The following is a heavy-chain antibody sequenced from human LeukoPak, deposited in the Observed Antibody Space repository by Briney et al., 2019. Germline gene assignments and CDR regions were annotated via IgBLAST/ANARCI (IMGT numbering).Heavy chain of an antibody. D-gene: IGHD1-20*01. CDR3: ARHRYRDPFFDY. CDR2: IYYSGST. Sequence: SETLSLTCAVYGGSFSGYYWSWIRQPPGKGLEWIGYIYYSGSTNYNPSLKSRVTISVDTSKNQFSLKLSSVTAADAAVYYCARHRYRDPFFDYWGQGTLVTVSS. CDR1: GGSFSGYY. J-gene: IGHJ4*02. V-gene: IGHV4-59*08.